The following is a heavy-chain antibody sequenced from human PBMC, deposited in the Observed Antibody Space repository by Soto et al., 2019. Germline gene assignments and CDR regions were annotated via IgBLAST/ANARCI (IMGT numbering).Heavy chain of an antibody. J-gene: IGHJ6*02. CDR2: INHSGST. V-gene: IGHV4-34*01. CDR1: GGSFSGYY. CDR3: ARVMYYYDSSGYYYLRDYYYGMDV. Sequence: SETLSLTCAVYGGSFSGYYWSWIRQPPGKGLEWIGEINHSGSTNYNPSLKSRVTISVDTSRNQFSLKLSSVTAADTAVYYCARVMYYYDSSGYYYLRDYYYGMDVWGQGTTVTVSS. D-gene: IGHD3-22*01.